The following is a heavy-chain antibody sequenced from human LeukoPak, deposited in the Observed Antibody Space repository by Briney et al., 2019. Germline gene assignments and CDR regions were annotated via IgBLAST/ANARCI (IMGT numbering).Heavy chain of an antibody. CDR2: INGSGDAT. D-gene: IGHD3-9*01. CDR1: GFIFSHYT. CDR3: AKDRDIILTGHGMDV. Sequence: PGGSLRLSCAASGFIFSHYTMTWVRQAPGKGLEWVSSINGSGDATKYADSVMGRFTISRDNSKNTVSLQMNSLRAEDTAVYYCAKDRDIILTGHGMDVWGQGTTVTVSS. J-gene: IGHJ6*02. V-gene: IGHV3-23*01.